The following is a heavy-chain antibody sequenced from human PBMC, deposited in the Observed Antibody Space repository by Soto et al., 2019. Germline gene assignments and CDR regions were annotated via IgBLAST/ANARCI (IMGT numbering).Heavy chain of an antibody. V-gene: IGHV1-2*04. Sequence: QVQLVQSGAEVKKPGASVKVSCKASGYTFTGYYMHWVRQAPGQGLEWMGWINPNSGGTNYAQKFQGWLTMTRDTSISTAYMELSRLRSDDTAVFNCARASLRRIFGVVHDAFDIWGQGTMVTVSS. CDR2: INPNSGGT. D-gene: IGHD3-3*01. J-gene: IGHJ3*02. CDR3: ARASLRRIFGVVHDAFDI. CDR1: GYTFTGYY.